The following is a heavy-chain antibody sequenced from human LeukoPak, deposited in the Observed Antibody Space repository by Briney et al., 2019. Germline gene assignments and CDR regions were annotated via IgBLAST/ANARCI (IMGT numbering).Heavy chain of an antibody. CDR1: GYTFTSYD. D-gene: IGHD6-19*01. CDR3: ASMVRDSSGWFGFDY. Sequence: ASVKVSCKASGYTFTSYDINWVRQATGQGPEWMGWMNPNSGNTGYAQKFQGRVTMTRNTSISTAYMELSSLRSEDTAVYYCASMVRDSSGWFGFDYWGQGTLVTVSS. J-gene: IGHJ4*02. CDR2: MNPNSGNT. V-gene: IGHV1-8*01.